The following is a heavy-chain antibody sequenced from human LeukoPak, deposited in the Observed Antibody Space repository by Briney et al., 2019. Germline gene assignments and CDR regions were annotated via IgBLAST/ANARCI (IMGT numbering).Heavy chain of an antibody. V-gene: IGHV3-23*01. CDR3: AKDYDYDSSGYPYYFDY. CDR1: GGSFSGYY. D-gene: IGHD3-22*01. CDR2: ISGSGGST. Sequence: ETLSLTCAVYGGSFSGYYGSWIRQPPGKGLEWVSAISGSGGSTYYADSVKGRFTISRDNSKNTLYLQMNSLRAEDTAVYYCAKDYDYDSSGYPYYFDYWGQGTLVTVSS. J-gene: IGHJ4*02.